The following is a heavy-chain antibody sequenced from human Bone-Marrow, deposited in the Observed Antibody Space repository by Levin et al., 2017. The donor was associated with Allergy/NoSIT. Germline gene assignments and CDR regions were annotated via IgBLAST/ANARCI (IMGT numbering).Heavy chain of an antibody. CDR2: ISSSSSTI. CDR3: ARDSEWELLGQYYFDY. Sequence: PGGSLRLSCAASGFTFSSYSMNWVRQAPGKGLEWVSYISSSSSTIYYADSVKGRFTISRDNAKNSLYLQMNSLRAEDTAVYYCARDSEWELLGQYYFDYWGQGTLVTVSS. J-gene: IGHJ4*02. CDR1: GFTFSSYS. D-gene: IGHD1-26*01. V-gene: IGHV3-48*01.